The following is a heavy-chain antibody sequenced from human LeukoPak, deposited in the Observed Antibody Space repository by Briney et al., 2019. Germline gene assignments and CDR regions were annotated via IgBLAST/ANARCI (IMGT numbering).Heavy chain of an antibody. D-gene: IGHD2-21*02. CDR3: AKDPRTYCGGDCYSPAYFDY. CDR2: ISYDGSNK. Sequence: GGSLRLSCAASGFTFSSYGMHWVRQAPGKGLEWVAVISYDGSNKYYADSVKGRFTISRDNSKNTLYLQMNSLRAEDTAVYYCAKDPRTYCGGDCYSPAYFDYWGQGTLVTVSS. CDR1: GFTFSSYG. V-gene: IGHV3-30*18. J-gene: IGHJ4*02.